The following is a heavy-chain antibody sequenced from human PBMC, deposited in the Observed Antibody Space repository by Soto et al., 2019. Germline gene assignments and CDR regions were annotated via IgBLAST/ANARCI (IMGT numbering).Heavy chain of an antibody. V-gene: IGHV3-33*01. CDR1: GFTFSSYG. D-gene: IGHD6-6*01. CDR3: ARHQVGEGGSSPLGLIYYYYGMDV. Sequence: PGGSLRLSCAASGFTFSSYGMHWVRQAPGKGLEWVAVVWYDGTNKNYADSVKGRFTISRDNSKNTLYLQMNSLRAEDTAVYYCARHQVGEGGSSPLGLIYYYYGMDVWGQGTTVTVSS. CDR2: VWYDGTNK. J-gene: IGHJ6*02.